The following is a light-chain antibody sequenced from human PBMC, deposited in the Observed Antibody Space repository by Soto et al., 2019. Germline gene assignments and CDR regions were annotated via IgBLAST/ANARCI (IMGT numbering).Light chain of an antibody. CDR2: AAS. CDR1: QGIRND. V-gene: IGKV1-6*01. Sequence: AIQMTQAPSSLSASVGDRVTITCRASQGIRNDLGWYQQKPGKAPKLLIYAASSLQSGVPSRLSGSGSGTDFTLTISSLQPEDFATYYCLQDYNYPYTFGQGTKLEIK. CDR3: LQDYNYPYT. J-gene: IGKJ2*01.